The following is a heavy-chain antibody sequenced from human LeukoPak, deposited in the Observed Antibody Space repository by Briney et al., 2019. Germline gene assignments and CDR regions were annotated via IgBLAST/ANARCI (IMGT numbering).Heavy chain of an antibody. V-gene: IGHV4-59*01. Sequence: SETLYLTCTVSGGSISSYYWSWIRQPPGKGLEWIGYIYYSGSTNYNPSLKSRVTISVDTSKNQFSLKLSSVTAADTAVYYCARALDYYDSNSAPYNWFDPWGQGTLVTVSS. D-gene: IGHD3-22*01. CDR2: IYYSGST. J-gene: IGHJ5*02. CDR1: GGSISSYY. CDR3: ARALDYYDSNSAPYNWFDP.